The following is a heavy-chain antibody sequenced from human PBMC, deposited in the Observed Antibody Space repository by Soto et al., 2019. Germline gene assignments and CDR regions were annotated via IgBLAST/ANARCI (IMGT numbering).Heavy chain of an antibody. CDR3: AKDRVATSI. CDR1: GFTFSSYS. Sequence: PGGSLRLSCAASGFTFSSYSMSWVRQAPGKGLEWVSGFRTGADRGDKTYNADFVEGRFFISRDNSKNTLYLEMNSLRAEDAAVYYCAKDRVATSIWGQGTLVTVSS. D-gene: IGHD5-12*01. V-gene: IGHV3-23*01. J-gene: IGHJ4*01. CDR2: FRTGADRGDKT.